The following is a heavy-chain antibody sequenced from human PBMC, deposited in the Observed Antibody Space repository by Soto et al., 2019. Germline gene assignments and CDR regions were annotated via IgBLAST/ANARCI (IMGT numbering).Heavy chain of an antibody. D-gene: IGHD1-1*01. CDR2: IYHSGNT. CDR1: GYSISLGYY. J-gene: IGHJ5*01. CDR3: VRDRALDSTGHWFDF. Sequence: PSETLSLTCAVSGYSISLGYYWGWIRQPPGKGLEWIGSIYHSGNTYYNPSLKSRVSISLDTSKNHFSLELTSVTAADTAIYYCVRDRALDSTGHWFDFWGQGTLVTVLL. V-gene: IGHV4-38-2*02.